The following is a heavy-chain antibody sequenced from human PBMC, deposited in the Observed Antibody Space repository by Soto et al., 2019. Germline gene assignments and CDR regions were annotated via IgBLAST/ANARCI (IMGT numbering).Heavy chain of an antibody. Sequence: SDTLSRTCTVSGASISSHYCSSDRQARGKGLEWIEHIYHRGSTRYNPPLRTRSTTSVHTSNKQSSLKLNYVTTADTAVYYCARDGTEASGMDVWGQGTQVTVSS. D-gene: IGHD1-26*01. V-gene: IGHV4-59*11. CDR3: ARDGTEASGMDV. J-gene: IGHJ6*02. CDR2: IYHRGST. CDR1: GASISSHY.